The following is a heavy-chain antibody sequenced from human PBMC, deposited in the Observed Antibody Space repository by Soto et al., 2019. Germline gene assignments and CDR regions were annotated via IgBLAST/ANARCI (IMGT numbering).Heavy chain of an antibody. CDR3: ARERSAAGTGWFDP. Sequence: QVQLVQSGAEVKKPGASVKVSCKASGYTFTSYDINWVRQATGQGLEWMGWMNPNSGNTGYAQKIQGRVTMTRNTSISTAYMELSSLRSEDTAVYYCARERSAAGTGWFDPCGQGTLVTVSS. V-gene: IGHV1-8*01. CDR2: MNPNSGNT. CDR1: GYTFTSYD. J-gene: IGHJ5*02. D-gene: IGHD6-13*01.